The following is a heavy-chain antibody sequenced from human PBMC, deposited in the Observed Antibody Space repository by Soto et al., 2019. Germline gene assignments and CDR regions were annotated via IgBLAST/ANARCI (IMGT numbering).Heavy chain of an antibody. CDR2: IYWDDTK. J-gene: IGHJ1*01. CDR1: GFSLSTSGLG. V-gene: IGHV2-5*05. Sequence: QITLKESGPPLVKPTQTLTLTCTFSGFSLSTSGLGVAWIRQPPGKALQWLSLIYWDDTKRPGPFLKGRLTSTRHTSKNQVVLTRTNIDPVDTPTYNCAHSPEGASRVRGPGRYCQHWGQGTLVTVSS. CDR3: AHSPEGASRVRGPGRYCQH. D-gene: IGHD3-10*01.